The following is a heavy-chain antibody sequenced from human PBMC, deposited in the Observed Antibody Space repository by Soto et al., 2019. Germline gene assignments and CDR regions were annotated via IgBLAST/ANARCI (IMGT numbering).Heavy chain of an antibody. J-gene: IGHJ4*02. CDR2: IGPNPANT. Sequence: PGGSLRLSCAASGFPFSTSGMLWVRQPPGEGLEWVSAIGPNPANTNYRDSVKGRFTISRDNSRNTVFLQMSALRAEDTARYYCATARHCSRDACPAAEWGQGTLVTV. CDR3: ATARHCSRDACPAAE. CDR1: GFPFSTSG. V-gene: IGHV3-23*01. D-gene: IGHD2-21*01.